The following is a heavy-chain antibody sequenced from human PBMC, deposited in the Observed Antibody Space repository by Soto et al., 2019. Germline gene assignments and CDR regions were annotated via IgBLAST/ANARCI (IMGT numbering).Heavy chain of an antibody. J-gene: IGHJ2*01. V-gene: IGHV4-30-4*01. CDR3: ARETRHARYFDL. Sequence: QVQLQESGPGLVKPSQTLSLTCTVSGDSISSGDYYWSWIRQPPGKGLECIGYISDSGSTYYNPSLKSRVTISLDTSKNQFSLKLNSVTAADTAVYYCARETRHARYFDLWGRGTLVTVSS. D-gene: IGHD2-2*01. CDR2: ISDSGST. CDR1: GDSISSGDYY.